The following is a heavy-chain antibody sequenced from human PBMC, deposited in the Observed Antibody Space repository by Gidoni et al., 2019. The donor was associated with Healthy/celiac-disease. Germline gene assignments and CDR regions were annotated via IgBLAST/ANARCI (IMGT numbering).Heavy chain of an antibody. CDR3: AKGNSPKLTGRPVDY. J-gene: IGHJ4*02. V-gene: IGHV3-43*01. Sequence: EVQLVESGGVVVQPGGSLRLSCAASGFTFDDYTMHWVRQAPGKGLEWVSLISWDGGSTYYADSVKGRFTISRDNSKNSLYLQMNSLRTEDTALYYCAKGNSPKLTGRPVDYWGQGTLVTVSS. CDR1: GFTFDDYT. CDR2: ISWDGGST. D-gene: IGHD7-27*01.